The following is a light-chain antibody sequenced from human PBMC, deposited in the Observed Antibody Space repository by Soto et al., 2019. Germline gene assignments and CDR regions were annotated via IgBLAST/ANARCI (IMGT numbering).Light chain of an antibody. CDR1: QTIGGY. CDR2: AAS. V-gene: IGKV1-39*01. Sequence: DIQLTQSRSSLSSSVVDIVTITCRASQTIGGYLSWYQQKPGKAPKLLIYAASTLQSGVPSRFSGSGSGTDFTLTISCLQSEDFATYYCQQSRTFGPGTKVDIK. CDR3: QQSRT. J-gene: IGKJ3*01.